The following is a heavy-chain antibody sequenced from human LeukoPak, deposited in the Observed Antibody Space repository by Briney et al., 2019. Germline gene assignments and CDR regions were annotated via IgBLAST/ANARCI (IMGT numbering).Heavy chain of an antibody. CDR1: GGSISSSSYY. CDR2: IYYSGST. Sequence: PSETLSLTCTVSGGSISSSSYYWGWIRQPPGKGLEWIGSIYYSGSTYYNPSLKSRVTISVDTSKNQFSLRLSSVTAADTAVYYGASGAAAAGTGYYYYYGMDVWGQGTMVTVSS. CDR3: ASGAAAAGTGYYYYYGMDV. V-gene: IGHV4-39*01. J-gene: IGHJ6*02. D-gene: IGHD6-13*01.